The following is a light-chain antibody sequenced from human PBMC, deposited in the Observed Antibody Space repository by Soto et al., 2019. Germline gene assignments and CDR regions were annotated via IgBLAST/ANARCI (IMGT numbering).Light chain of an antibody. CDR1: SSNIGAGYD. CDR3: QSYDSRLNGYV. V-gene: IGLV1-40*01. CDR2: GNT. Sequence: QSVLTQPPSVSGAPGQRVTLSCTGSSSNIGAGYDVHWYQQLPGTAPKVLIYGNTNRPSGVPDRFSGSKSGTSASLAITGLQAEDEADYYCQSYDSRLNGYVFGTGTKLTVL. J-gene: IGLJ1*01.